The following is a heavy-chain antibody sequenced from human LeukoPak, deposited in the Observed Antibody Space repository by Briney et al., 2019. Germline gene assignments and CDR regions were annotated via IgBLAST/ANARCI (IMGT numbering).Heavy chain of an antibody. CDR2: IYYSGTT. Sequence: SQTLSLTCTVSGGSISSGDYYWSWIRQPPGKGLEWIGYIYYSGTTDYNPSLKSRVIISIDRSKNQFSLKLRSVTAADTAVYYCVGVPAGGVNPDAFDIWGQGTMVTVSS. D-gene: IGHD2-2*01. CDR1: GGSISSGDYY. CDR3: VGVPAGGVNPDAFDI. J-gene: IGHJ3*02. V-gene: IGHV4-30-4*01.